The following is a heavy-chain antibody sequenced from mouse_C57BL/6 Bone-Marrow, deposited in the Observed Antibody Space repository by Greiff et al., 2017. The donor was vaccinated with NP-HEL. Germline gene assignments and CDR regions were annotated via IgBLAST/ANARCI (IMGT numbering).Heavy chain of an antibody. V-gene: IGHV5-4*01. CDR3: ASENYSHSFYAMDY. Sequence: EVQLVESGGGLVKPGGSLKLSCAASGFTFSSYAMSWVRQTPEKRLEWVATISDGGSYTYYPDNVKGRFTISRDNAKNNLYLQMSHLKSEDTAMYYCASENYSHSFYAMDYWGQGTSVTVSS. D-gene: IGHD2-12*01. J-gene: IGHJ4*01. CDR2: ISDGGSYT. CDR1: GFTFSSYA.